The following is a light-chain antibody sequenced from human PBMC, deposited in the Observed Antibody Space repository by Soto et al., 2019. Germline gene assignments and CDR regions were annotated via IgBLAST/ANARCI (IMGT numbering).Light chain of an antibody. Sequence: QSALTQPPSASGSPGQSVTISCTGTSSDVGGYNYVSWYQQHPGKAPKLMIYEVTKRPSGVPDRFSGSKSGNTASLTVSGLLAEDEADYYCSSYTSSSTLVFGGGTKLTVL. CDR1: SSDVGGYNY. V-gene: IGLV2-8*01. J-gene: IGLJ2*01. CDR2: EVT. CDR3: SSYTSSSTLV.